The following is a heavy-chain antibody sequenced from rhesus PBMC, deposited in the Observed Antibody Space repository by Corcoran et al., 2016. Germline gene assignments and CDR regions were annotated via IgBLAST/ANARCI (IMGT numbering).Heavy chain of an antibody. V-gene: IGHV4-65*01. CDR2: ISGSSGST. J-gene: IGHJ4*01. CDR1: GGSVGSSNW. CDR3: ARAPVLYFDY. D-gene: IGHD2-21*01. Sequence: QVQLQESVPGLVKPSETLSLTCAVSGGSVGSSNWWSWIRQPLGKGLEWIEYISGSSGSTYYNPSLKSRVTISADTSKNQFSLKLSSVTAADTAVYYCARAPVLYFDYWGQGVLVTVSS.